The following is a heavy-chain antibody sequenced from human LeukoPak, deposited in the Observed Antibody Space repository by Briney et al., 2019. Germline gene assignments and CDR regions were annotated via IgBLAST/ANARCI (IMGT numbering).Heavy chain of an antibody. CDR3: ASDTFRSNWFDP. J-gene: IGHJ5*02. D-gene: IGHD3-3*02. CDR1: GFTLRRFW. V-gene: IGHV3-7*05. Sequence: GSLRLSCGASGFTLRRFWMTWGCDAPGQGLEWVSNINPAGSTTDYVGSVRGRFTISRDNAKNSLFLQMNSLRAEDTAVYYCASDTFRSNWFDPWGQGTLVTVSS. CDR2: INPAGSTT.